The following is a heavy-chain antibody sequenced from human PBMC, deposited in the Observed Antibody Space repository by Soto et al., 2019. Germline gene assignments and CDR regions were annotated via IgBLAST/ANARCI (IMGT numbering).Heavy chain of an antibody. Sequence: SVKVSCKASVGTFSSYAISWVRQAPGQGLEWMGGIIPIFGTANYAQKFQGRVTITADESTSTAYMELSSLRSEDTAVYYCARNHCSSTSCPFESWGQGTLVTVSS. V-gene: IGHV1-69*13. CDR3: ARNHCSSTSCPFES. D-gene: IGHD2-2*01. CDR1: VGTFSSYA. J-gene: IGHJ4*02. CDR2: IIPIFGTA.